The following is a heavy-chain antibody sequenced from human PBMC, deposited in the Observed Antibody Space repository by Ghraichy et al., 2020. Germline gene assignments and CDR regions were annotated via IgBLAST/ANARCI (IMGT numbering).Heavy chain of an antibody. D-gene: IGHD2-21*01. V-gene: IGHV4-30-4*07. CDR2: IYYNGDA. CDR1: GDSITTRGYS. J-gene: IGHJ4*02. Sequence: SQTLSLTCAVSGDSITTRGYSWVWIRQPPGKGLEWLGYIYYNGDAYYNPSLKSRVSMSLDTSRNTFSLNLRSVTAADTAVYYCAWRHIAHIDYWGQGIVVTVSS. CDR3: AWRHIAHIDY.